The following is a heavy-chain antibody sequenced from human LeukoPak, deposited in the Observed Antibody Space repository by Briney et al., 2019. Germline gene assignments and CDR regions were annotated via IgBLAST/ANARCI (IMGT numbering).Heavy chain of an antibody. J-gene: IGHJ4*02. CDR2: NYYSGST. CDR1: GGSISTYY. Sequence: SETLSLTCTVSGGSISTYYWSWIRQPPGKGLECIGYNYYSGSTNYNPSLKSRVTILVDTSKNQFSLKLTSVTAADTAVYYCARSSGYDAYYFDYWGQGTLVAVSS. CDR3: ARSSGYDAYYFDY. D-gene: IGHD5-12*01. V-gene: IGHV4-59*08.